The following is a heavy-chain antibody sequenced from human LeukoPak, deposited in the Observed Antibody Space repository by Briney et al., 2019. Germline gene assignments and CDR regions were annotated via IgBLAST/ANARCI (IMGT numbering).Heavy chain of an antibody. Sequence: GGSLRLSCAASGFTFSSHWMHWVRQAPGKGLVWVSRVNNEGTSTVYADSVKDRFTISRDNAMDTLYLQMTSLRDEDTAVYYCATTGEYGSGSYYPYYFDYWGQGTLVTVSS. J-gene: IGHJ4*02. V-gene: IGHV3-74*01. CDR3: ATTGEYGSGSYYPYYFDY. D-gene: IGHD3-10*01. CDR2: VNNEGTST. CDR1: GFTFSSHW.